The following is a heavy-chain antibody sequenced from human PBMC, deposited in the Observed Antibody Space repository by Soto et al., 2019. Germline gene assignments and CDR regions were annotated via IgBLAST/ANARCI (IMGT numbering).Heavy chain of an antibody. J-gene: IGHJ4*02. D-gene: IGHD2-2*01. Sequence: GGSLRLSCAASGFTFSSYAMNWVRQAPGKGLEWVSGIIGSGGTTYYGDLVKGRFAISRDNSKNTLYLQMNSLRAEDTAVYYCAKAHGNLVNPYFDHWGQGALVTVSS. CDR2: IIGSGGTT. CDR1: GFTFSSYA. V-gene: IGHV3-23*01. CDR3: AKAHGNLVNPYFDH.